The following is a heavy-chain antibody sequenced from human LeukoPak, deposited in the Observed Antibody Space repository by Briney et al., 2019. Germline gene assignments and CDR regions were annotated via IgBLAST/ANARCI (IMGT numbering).Heavy chain of an antibody. D-gene: IGHD6-6*01. Sequence: GASVKVSCKASGYTFTSYGISCVRQAPGQGLEWMGWISAYNGNTNFAQRLQGRVTMTTDTSTSTAYMELRSLSSDDTAVYYCARGLQYSSASRFDYWGQGTLVTVSS. CDR3: ARGLQYSSASRFDY. V-gene: IGHV1-18*04. CDR2: ISAYNGNT. J-gene: IGHJ4*02. CDR1: GYTFTSYG.